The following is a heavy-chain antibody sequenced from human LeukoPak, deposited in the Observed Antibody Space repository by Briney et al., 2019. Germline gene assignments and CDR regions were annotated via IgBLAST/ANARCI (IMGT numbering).Heavy chain of an antibody. J-gene: IGHJ3*02. D-gene: IGHD3-10*01. CDR3: AKGPGYYGSGDAFDI. Sequence: PGGSLRLSCAASGFTFSSYAMSWVRQAPGKGLEWVSAISGSGGSTYYAGSVKGRFTISRDNSKNTLYLQMNSLRAEDTAVYYCAKGPGYYGSGDAFDIWGQGTMVTVSS. CDR2: ISGSGGST. V-gene: IGHV3-23*01. CDR1: GFTFSSYA.